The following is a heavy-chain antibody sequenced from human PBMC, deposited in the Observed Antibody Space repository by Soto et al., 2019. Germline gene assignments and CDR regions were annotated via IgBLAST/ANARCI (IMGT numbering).Heavy chain of an antibody. Sequence: SVKVSCKASGGTFSSCAISWVRQAPGQGLEWMGGIIPIFGTANYAQKFQGRVTITADKSTSTAYMELSSLRSEDTAVYYCAREGGSDSYDAFDIWGQGTLVTVSS. CDR1: GGTFSSCA. D-gene: IGHD3-16*01. CDR2: IIPIFGTA. J-gene: IGHJ3*02. CDR3: AREGGSDSYDAFDI. V-gene: IGHV1-69*06.